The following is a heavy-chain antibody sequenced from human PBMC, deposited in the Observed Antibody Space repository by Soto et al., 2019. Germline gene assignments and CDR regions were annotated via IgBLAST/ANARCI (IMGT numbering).Heavy chain of an antibody. Sequence: PGGSLRLSCAASGFTFSSYGMHWVRQAPGKGLEWVAVISYDGSNKYYADSVKGRFTISRDNSKNTLYLQMNSLRAEDTAVYYCAEDLVVRYFDWSFDYWGQGTLVTVSS. CDR1: GFTFSSYG. V-gene: IGHV3-30*18. CDR2: ISYDGSNK. D-gene: IGHD3-9*01. J-gene: IGHJ4*02. CDR3: AEDLVVRYFDWSFDY.